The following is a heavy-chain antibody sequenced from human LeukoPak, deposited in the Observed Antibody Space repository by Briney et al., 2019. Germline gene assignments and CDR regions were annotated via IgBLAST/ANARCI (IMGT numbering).Heavy chain of an antibody. CDR2: IYYSGST. Sequence: SETLSLTCTVSGGSISSYYWSWIRQPPGKGLEWIGYIYYSGSTNYNPSLKSRVTISVDTSKNQFSLKLNSVTAADTAVYYCARASIDVMVRSRMDVWGQGTTVTVSS. CDR1: GGSISSYY. D-gene: IGHD3-10*01. CDR3: ARASIDVMVRSRMDV. V-gene: IGHV4-59*08. J-gene: IGHJ6*02.